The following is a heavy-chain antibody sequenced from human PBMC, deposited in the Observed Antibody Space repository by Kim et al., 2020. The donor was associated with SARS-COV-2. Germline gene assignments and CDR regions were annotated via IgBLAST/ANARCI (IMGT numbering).Heavy chain of an antibody. J-gene: IGHJ3*01. D-gene: IGHD3-9*01. CDR2: INSDGSRT. CDR1: GFTFSNYW. CDR3: ARGYNVILTGYSLDIFDV. Sequence: GGSLRLSCAASGFTFSNYWMHWVRQVPGKGLLWVSRINSDGSRTTSAESVRGRFTISRDNAKNTLYLEVNSLRAEDTGVYYCARGYNVILTGYSLDIFDVWGQGKMLPVSS. V-gene: IGHV3-74*03.